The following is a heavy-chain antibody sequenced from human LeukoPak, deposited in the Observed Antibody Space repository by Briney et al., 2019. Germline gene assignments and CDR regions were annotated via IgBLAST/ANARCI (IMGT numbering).Heavy chain of an antibody. V-gene: IGHV6-1*01. CDR3: ARGTRYSSGWTFDY. Sequence: SQTLSLTCDISGDSVSSNSAAWNWIRQPPSRGLEWLGRTYYRSKWYNDYAVSVKSRITINPDTSKNQFSLQVNSVTPEDTAVYYCARGTRYSSGWTFDYWGQGTLVTVSS. J-gene: IGHJ4*02. CDR2: TYYRSKWYN. CDR1: GDSVSSNSAA. D-gene: IGHD6-19*01.